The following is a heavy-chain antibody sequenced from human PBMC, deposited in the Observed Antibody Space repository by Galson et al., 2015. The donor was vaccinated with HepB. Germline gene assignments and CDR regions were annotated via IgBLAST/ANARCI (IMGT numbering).Heavy chain of an antibody. CDR3: ARHSYYYDSSGYLGY. Sequence: QSGAEVKKPGESLRISCKGSGCSFTSYWISWVRQMPGKGLEWMGRIDPSDSYTNYSPSFQGHVTISADKSISTGYLQWSSLKASDTAMYYCARHSYYYDSSGYLGYWGQGTLVTVSS. CDR1: GCSFTSYW. D-gene: IGHD3-22*01. J-gene: IGHJ4*02. CDR2: IDPSDSYT. V-gene: IGHV5-10-1*01.